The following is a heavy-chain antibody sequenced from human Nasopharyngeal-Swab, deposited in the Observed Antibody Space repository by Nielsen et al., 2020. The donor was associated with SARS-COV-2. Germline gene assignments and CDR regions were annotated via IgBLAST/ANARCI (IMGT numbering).Heavy chain of an antibody. Sequence: ASVNVHCKASGYTFTSNVLNWARQAPGQGPEYIGWISTKTGAPTYAQAFTGRFVISLDTSVSTTYLQISSLKADDTAVYYCARENQEYANIWIDYWGQGTQVTVSS. CDR2: ISTKTGAP. CDR1: GYTFTSNV. D-gene: IGHD1-1*01. J-gene: IGHJ4*02. V-gene: IGHV7-4-1*02. CDR3: ARENQEYANIWIDY.